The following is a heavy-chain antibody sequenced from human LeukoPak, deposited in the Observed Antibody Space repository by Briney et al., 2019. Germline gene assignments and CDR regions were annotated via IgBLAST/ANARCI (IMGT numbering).Heavy chain of an antibody. D-gene: IGHD3-3*01. CDR2: IYYSGST. Sequence: PSETLSLTCTVSGGSISSSSYYWGWIRQPPGKGLEWIGSIYYSGSTYYNPSLKSRVTISVDTSKNQFSLKLSSVTAADTAVYYCARLEFLYYDFWSGYLGYAFDIWGQGTMVTVSS. CDR3: ARLEFLYYDFWSGYLGYAFDI. V-gene: IGHV4-39*01. CDR1: GGSISSSSYY. J-gene: IGHJ3*02.